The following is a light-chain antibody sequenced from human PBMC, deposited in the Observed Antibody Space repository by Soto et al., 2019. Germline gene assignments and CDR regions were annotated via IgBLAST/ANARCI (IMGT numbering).Light chain of an antibody. V-gene: IGLV1-47*01. Sequence: QSVLTQPPSASGTPGQRVTISCSGSSSNIGSNYVYWYQQLPGTAPKLLIYRNNQRRSGVPARFSGSKSGTSASLAISGLRSEDEADYYCAAWDDSLSGWVFGGGTKLTVL. CDR2: RNN. CDR3: AAWDDSLSGWV. CDR1: SSNIGSNY. J-gene: IGLJ3*02.